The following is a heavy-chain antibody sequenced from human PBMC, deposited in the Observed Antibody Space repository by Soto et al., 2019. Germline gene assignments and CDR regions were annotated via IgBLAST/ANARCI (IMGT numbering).Heavy chain of an antibody. D-gene: IGHD1-26*01. J-gene: IGHJ3*02. CDR1: GGTFSSYA. Sequence: SVKVCCKSPGGTFSSYAISWVRQAPGQGLEWMGGIIPIFGTANYAQKFQGRVTITADESTSTAYMELSSLRSEDTAVYYCARVGATLLGAFDIWGQGTMVTVSS. CDR3: ARVGATLLGAFDI. CDR2: IIPIFGTA. V-gene: IGHV1-69*13.